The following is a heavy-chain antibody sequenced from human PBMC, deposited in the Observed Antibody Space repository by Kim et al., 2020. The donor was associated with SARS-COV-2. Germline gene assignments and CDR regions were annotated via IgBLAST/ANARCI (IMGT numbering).Heavy chain of an antibody. CDR2: T. CDR3: ARVEYGDCFDY. V-gene: IGHV4-31*02. J-gene: IGHJ4*02. D-gene: IGHD4-17*01. Sequence: TYYNPSLKSRVTISVDTSKNQFSLKLSSVTAADTAVYYCARVEYGDCFDYWGQGTLVTVSS.